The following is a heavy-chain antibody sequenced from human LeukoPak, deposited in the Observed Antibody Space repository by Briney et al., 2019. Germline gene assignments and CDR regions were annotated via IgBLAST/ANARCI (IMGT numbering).Heavy chain of an antibody. CDR3: ARHTAKTYSSSSDWFDP. D-gene: IGHD6-6*01. Sequence: SETLSLTCTVSGGPISSSYWSWIRQPPGKGLEWIGYIYSSGTTNYNPSLKSRVTISVDTSKNQFSLNLDSVTAADTAVYYCARHTAKTYSSSSDWFDPWGQGTLVTVSS. CDR1: GGPISSSY. V-gene: IGHV4-4*09. CDR2: IYSSGTT. J-gene: IGHJ5*02.